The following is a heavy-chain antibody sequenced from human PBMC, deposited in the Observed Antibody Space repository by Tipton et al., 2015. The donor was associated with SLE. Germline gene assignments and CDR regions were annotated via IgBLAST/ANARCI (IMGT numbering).Heavy chain of an antibody. CDR3: ARRLGGWYVMDY. CDR2: TSYDGSNK. Sequence: SLRLSCATSGFTFSSYAMHWVRQAPGKGLEWVTVTSYDGSNKYYADSVKGRFTISRDNSKNTLYLQMNSLRAEDTAVYYCARRLGGWYVMDYWGQGTLVTVSS. D-gene: IGHD6-19*01. V-gene: IGHV3-30*04. CDR1: GFTFSSYA. J-gene: IGHJ4*02.